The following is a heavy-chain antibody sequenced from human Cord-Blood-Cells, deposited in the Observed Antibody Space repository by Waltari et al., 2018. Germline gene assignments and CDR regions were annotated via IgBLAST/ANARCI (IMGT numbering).Heavy chain of an antibody. CDR3: ARELAGGNSKGAFDI. CDR2: LSPILGIA. Sequence: QVQLVQSGAEVKKPGSSVKVSCKASGGTFSSYTISWVRQAPGQGLEWMGRLSPILGIANYAQKFQGRVTSTADKSTSTADMELSSLRSEDTAVYYCARELAGGNSKGAFDIWGQGTMVTVSS. CDR1: GGTFSSYT. D-gene: IGHD2-21*02. J-gene: IGHJ3*02. V-gene: IGHV1-69*08.